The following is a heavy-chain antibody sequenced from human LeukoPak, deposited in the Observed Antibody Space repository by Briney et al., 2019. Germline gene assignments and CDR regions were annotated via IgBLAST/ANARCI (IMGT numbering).Heavy chain of an antibody. CDR2: ISGDGGST. D-gene: IGHD3-10*01. J-gene: IGHJ4*02. CDR1: GFTFDDYA. CDR3: TKDLRFVGGYYFDS. V-gene: IGHV3-43*02. Sequence: GGSLRLSCAASGFTFDDYAMHWVRQAPGKGLEWVSLISGDGGSTYYADSVKGRFTISRDNSKYSLYLQMNSLRTEDTAFYYCTKDLRFVGGYYFDSWSQGTLVTVSS.